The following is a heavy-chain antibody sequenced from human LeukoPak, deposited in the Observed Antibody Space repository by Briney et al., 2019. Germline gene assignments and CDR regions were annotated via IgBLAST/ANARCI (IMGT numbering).Heavy chain of an antibody. D-gene: IGHD6-19*01. CDR3: ARDPGSGWPFFDY. J-gene: IGHJ4*02. Sequence: SETLSLTCTVSGGSISSYYWSWIRQPPGKGLEWIGYIYYSGSTNYNPSLKSRVTISVDTSKNQFSLKLSFVTAADTAVYYCARDPGSGWPFFDYWGQGTLVTVSS. CDR1: GGSISSYY. CDR2: IYYSGST. V-gene: IGHV4-59*13.